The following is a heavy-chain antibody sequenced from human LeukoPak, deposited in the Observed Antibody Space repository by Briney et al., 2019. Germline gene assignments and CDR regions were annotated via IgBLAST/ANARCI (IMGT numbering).Heavy chain of an antibody. J-gene: IGHJ5*02. Sequence: GGSLRLSCAASGFTFSSYSMNWVRQAPGKGLEWVSYISSSSSTIYYADSVKGRFTISRDNAKNSLYLQMNSLRAEDTAVYYCARIQAIYDSSGFRRTASPNWFDPWGQGTLVTVSS. CDR3: ARIQAIYDSSGFRRTASPNWFDP. D-gene: IGHD3-22*01. V-gene: IGHV3-48*01. CDR2: ISSSSSTI. CDR1: GFTFSSYS.